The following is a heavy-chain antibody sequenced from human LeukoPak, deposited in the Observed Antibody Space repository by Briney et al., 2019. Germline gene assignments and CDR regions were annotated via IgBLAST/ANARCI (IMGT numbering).Heavy chain of an antibody. V-gene: IGHV4-38-2*01. CDR1: GFTFSDYY. Sequence: GSLRLSCAASGFTFSDYYMSWIRQPPGKGLEWIGSIYDSGSTYYNPSLKSRVTISVDTSKNQFSLKLSSVTAADTAVYYCARHWYSNYYMDVWGKGITVTVSS. J-gene: IGHJ6*03. D-gene: IGHD4-11*01. CDR3: ARHWYSNYYMDV. CDR2: IYDSGST.